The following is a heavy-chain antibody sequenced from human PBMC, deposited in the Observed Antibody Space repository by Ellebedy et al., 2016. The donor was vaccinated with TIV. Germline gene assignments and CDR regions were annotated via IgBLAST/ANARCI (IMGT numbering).Heavy chain of an antibody. CDR3: ARRRTFYRGADAFDI. J-gene: IGHJ3*02. V-gene: IGHV5-51*01. CDR2: IYPGDSDT. CDR1: GYNFTSYW. D-gene: IGHD1-14*01. Sequence: GESLKISCKGSGYNFTSYWIGWVRQMPGKGLEWMGIIYPGDSDTRYSPSFQGHVSISADTSLSTAFLQWSSLKASDTAIYYGARRRTFYRGADAFDIWGQGTMVTVSS.